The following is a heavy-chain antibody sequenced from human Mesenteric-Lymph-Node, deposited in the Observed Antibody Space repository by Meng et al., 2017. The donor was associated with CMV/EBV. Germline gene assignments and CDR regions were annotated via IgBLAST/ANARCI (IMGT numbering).Heavy chain of an antibody. Sequence: SETLSLTCTASGGSISSSSDYWGWIRQPPGKGLEWIATIYYVGTTYYNPSLKTRVSISIDTSKNQFSLKLSSVTAADTVVYYCARAEGSDWFDYSYYGLDVWGQGTTVTVSS. CDR3: ARAEGSDWFDYSYYGLDV. V-gene: IGHV4-39*07. J-gene: IGHJ6*02. CDR2: IYYVGTT. D-gene: IGHD3-9*01. CDR1: GGSISSSSDY.